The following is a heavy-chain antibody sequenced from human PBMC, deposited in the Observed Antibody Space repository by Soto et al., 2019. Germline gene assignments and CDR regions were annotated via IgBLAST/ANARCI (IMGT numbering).Heavy chain of an antibody. J-gene: IGHJ6*02. CDR3: ARQGMAARKYFHRYLDV. CDR2: ISYDGSST. V-gene: IGHV3-30-3*01. CDR1: GFTFRDYA. D-gene: IGHD6-6*01. Sequence: QVHLEESGGGVVQPGRSLRLSCAASGFTFRDYAFHWVRQAPGKGLEWVTLISYDGSSTLFADSVKGRFTISRDNSQETLYLQMNSLRAEDTAVYYCARQGMAARKYFHRYLDVWGQGTTVIVSS.